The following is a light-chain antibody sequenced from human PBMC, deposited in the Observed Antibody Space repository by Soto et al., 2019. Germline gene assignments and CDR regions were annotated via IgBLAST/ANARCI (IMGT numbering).Light chain of an antibody. CDR2: EVS. CDR3: ASYTTSTTRFV. J-gene: IGLJ1*01. CDR1: SSDVGSYNR. Sequence: VAVSLTGKSSDVGSYNRVSWYQQPPDTAPKVMIYEVSNRPSGVPDRFSGSKSGNTASLTISGLQAEDEADYYCASYTTSTTRFVFGTVTKVTVL. V-gene: IGLV2-18*02.